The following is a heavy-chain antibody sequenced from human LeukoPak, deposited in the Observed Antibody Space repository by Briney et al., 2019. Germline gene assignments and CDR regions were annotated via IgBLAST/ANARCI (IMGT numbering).Heavy chain of an antibody. CDR1: GGSISSYY. Sequence: PSETLSLTCTVSGGSISSYYWSWIRQPPGKGLEWIGYIYYSGTTNYNPSLKSRVTISVDTSKNQFSLKLTSVTAADTAVYYCARLTGGRAAAGTWGLGTLVTVSS. V-gene: IGHV4-59*08. J-gene: IGHJ4*02. CDR2: IYYSGTT. CDR3: ARLTGGRAAAGT. D-gene: IGHD6-13*01.